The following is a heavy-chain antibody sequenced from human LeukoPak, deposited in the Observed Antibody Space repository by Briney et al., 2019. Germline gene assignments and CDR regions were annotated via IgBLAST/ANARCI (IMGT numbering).Heavy chain of an antibody. CDR3: AREAVRHYYDSSGYHNWFDP. CDR2: ISSSSSYI. Sequence: GGSLRLSCAASGFTFSSYSMNWVRQAPGKGLEWVSSISSSSSYIYYADSVKGRFTISRDNAKNSLYLQMNSLRAEDTAVYYCAREAVRHYYDSSGYHNWFDPWGQGTLVTVSS. V-gene: IGHV3-21*04. J-gene: IGHJ5*02. CDR1: GFTFSSYS. D-gene: IGHD3-22*01.